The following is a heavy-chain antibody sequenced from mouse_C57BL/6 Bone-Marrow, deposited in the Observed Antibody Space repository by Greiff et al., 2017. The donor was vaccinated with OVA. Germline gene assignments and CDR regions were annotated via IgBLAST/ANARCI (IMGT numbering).Heavy chain of an antibody. Sequence: QVQLQQSGAELVKPGASVKLSCKASGYTFTSYWMHWVKQRPGRGLEWMGRIDPNSGGTKYNEKFKSKATLTVDKPSSTAYMQLSSLTSEDSAVYYCAREGGTMVPWYFDVWGTGTTVTVSS. V-gene: IGHV1-72*01. CDR1: GYTFTSYW. CDR2: IDPNSGGT. CDR3: AREGGTMVPWYFDV. D-gene: IGHD1-1*02. J-gene: IGHJ1*03.